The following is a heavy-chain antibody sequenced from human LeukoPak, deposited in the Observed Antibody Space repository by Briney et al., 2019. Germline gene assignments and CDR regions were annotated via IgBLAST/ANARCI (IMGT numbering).Heavy chain of an antibody. Sequence: ASVKVSCKASGYTFTSYDINWVRQATGQGLEWMGWMNPNSGNTGYAQKFQGRVTITRNTSISTAYMELSRLRSDDTAVYYCASITMVRGVPTPWGQGTLVTVSS. CDR1: GYTFTSYD. CDR3: ASITMVRGVPTP. CDR2: MNPNSGNT. V-gene: IGHV1-8*03. J-gene: IGHJ4*02. D-gene: IGHD3-10*01.